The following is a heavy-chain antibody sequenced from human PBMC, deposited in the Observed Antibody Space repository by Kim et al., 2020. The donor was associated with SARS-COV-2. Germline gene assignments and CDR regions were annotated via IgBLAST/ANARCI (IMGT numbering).Heavy chain of an antibody. D-gene: IGHD4-17*01. Sequence: GGSLRLSCAASGFAFSYYGMHWVRQAPGKGLEWVAVIWYDGSNKYYADSVKGRFTISRDNSKNTLYLQMNSLRAEDTAVYYCARDCPTQTTVTSSFDYWGQGTLVTVSS. CDR3: ARDCPTQTTVTSSFDY. V-gene: IGHV3-33*01. CDR2: IWYDGSNK. J-gene: IGHJ4*02. CDR1: GFAFSYYG.